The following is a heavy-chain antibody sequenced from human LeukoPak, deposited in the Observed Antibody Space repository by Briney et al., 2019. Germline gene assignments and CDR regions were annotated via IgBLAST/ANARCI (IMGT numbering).Heavy chain of an antibody. CDR3: ARRPGLERYYFDY. CDR2: INGAGDHT. D-gene: IGHD1-1*01. J-gene: IGHJ4*02. CDR1: GYAFSSHG. Sequence: GGSLRLSCAASGYAFSSHGLTWVRQAPGKGLEWVATINGAGDHTVYADSVKGRFTISRDNSKNTLYLQMNSLRAEDTAVYYCARRPGLERYYFDYWGQGTLVTVSS. V-gene: IGHV3-23*01.